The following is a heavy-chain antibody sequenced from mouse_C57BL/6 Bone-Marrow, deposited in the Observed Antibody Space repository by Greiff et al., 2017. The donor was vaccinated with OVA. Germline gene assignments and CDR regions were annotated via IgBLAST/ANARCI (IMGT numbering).Heavy chain of an antibody. CDR3: ARDYYGSSPW. Sequence: QVQLQQPGAELVMPGASVKLSCKASGYTFTSYWMHWVKQRPGQGLEWIGEIDPSDSYTNYNQKFKGKSTLTVDKSSSTAYMQLSSLTSEDSAVYYCARDYYGSSPWGGQGTTLTVSS. D-gene: IGHD1-1*01. CDR2: IDPSDSYT. V-gene: IGHV1-69*01. CDR1: GYTFTSYW. J-gene: IGHJ2*01.